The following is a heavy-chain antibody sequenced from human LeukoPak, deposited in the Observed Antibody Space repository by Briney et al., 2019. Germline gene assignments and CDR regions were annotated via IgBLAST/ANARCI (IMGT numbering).Heavy chain of an antibody. D-gene: IGHD2/OR15-2a*01. CDR2: INTGNGNT. Sequence: ASVKVSCKASGYTFTTSAIHWVRQAPGQRLEWMGWINTGNGNTKHSQNFQGRVTITRDTSASTAYMELSSLRSEDTAVYYCARHSLTYPAGFDYWGQGTLVTVSS. CDR1: GYTFTTSA. CDR3: ARHSLTYPAGFDY. V-gene: IGHV1-3*04. J-gene: IGHJ4*02.